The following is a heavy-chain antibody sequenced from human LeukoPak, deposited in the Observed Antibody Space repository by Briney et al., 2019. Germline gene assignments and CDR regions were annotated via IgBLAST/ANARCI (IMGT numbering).Heavy chain of an antibody. Sequence: GGSLRLSCATSGFPFSAYDMHWVRQAPGKGLEWVSAFGSTGDTYYPGTVKGRFTISRDYSKNSLFLQMNSLRAGDTAVYFCVRGALPGDNWYFDLWGRGTLVTVSS. D-gene: IGHD2-15*01. CDR3: VRGALPGDNWYFDL. J-gene: IGHJ2*01. CDR1: GFPFSAYD. V-gene: IGHV3-13*01. CDR2: FGSTGDT.